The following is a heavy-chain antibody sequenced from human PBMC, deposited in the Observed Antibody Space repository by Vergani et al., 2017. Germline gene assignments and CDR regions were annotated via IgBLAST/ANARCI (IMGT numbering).Heavy chain of an antibody. V-gene: IGHV3-7*03. CDR1: GFIFSTFW. D-gene: IGHD5-24*01. CDR2: IKQDGSEK. Sequence: EVQVAESGGGLVQPGGSLRLSCAASGFIFSTFWMSWVRQAPGKGLEWVANIKQDGSEKYYVDSVKGRFTISRDESKSTIYLDMNSLRIEDTATYYCSTYNVGASFSWGPGTRVTVSS. J-gene: IGHJ4*02. CDR3: STYNVGASFS.